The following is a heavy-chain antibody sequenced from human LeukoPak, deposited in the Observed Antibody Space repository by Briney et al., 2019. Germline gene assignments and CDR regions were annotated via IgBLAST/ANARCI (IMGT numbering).Heavy chain of an antibody. CDR3: GRATDFGVVPN. D-gene: IGHD3-3*01. Sequence: SQTLSLTCASSGDSVTSNCAAWNCIRQSPSRGLQWLGRTYYRSQQWHSDYAPSVKGRITLNPDTSKNQFSLQLNSMTPEDTTVYYCGRATDFGVVPNWGQETLVTVSS. V-gene: IGHV6-1*01. J-gene: IGHJ4*02. CDR2: TYYRSQQWHS. CDR1: GDSVTSNCAA.